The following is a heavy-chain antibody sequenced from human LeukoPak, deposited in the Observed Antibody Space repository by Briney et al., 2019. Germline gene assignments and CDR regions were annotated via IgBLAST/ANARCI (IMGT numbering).Heavy chain of an antibody. D-gene: IGHD2-2*01. Sequence: GGSLRLSFAASGFTFSNAWMSWVRQAPGKGLEWVGRIKSKTDGGTTDYAAPVKGRFTISRDDSKNTLYLQMNSLRAEDTAVYYCAKAQDIVVVPAALDYWGQGTLVTVSS. J-gene: IGHJ4*02. CDR3: AKAQDIVVVPAALDY. V-gene: IGHV3-15*01. CDR2: IKSKTDGGTT. CDR1: GFTFSNAW.